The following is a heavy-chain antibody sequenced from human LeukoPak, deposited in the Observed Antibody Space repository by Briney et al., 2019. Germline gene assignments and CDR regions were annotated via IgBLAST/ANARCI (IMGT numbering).Heavy chain of an antibody. CDR2: IYSGGST. J-gene: IGHJ4*02. CDR3: AKGRGNYYDSSGYEDY. CDR1: GFTVSSNY. Sequence: PGGSLRLSCAASGFTVSSNYMSWVRQAPGKGLEWVPVIYSGGSTYYADSVKGRFTVSRDNSKNTLYLQMNSLRAEDTAVYFCAKGRGNYYDSSGYEDYWGQGTLVTVSS. V-gene: IGHV3-53*01. D-gene: IGHD3-22*01.